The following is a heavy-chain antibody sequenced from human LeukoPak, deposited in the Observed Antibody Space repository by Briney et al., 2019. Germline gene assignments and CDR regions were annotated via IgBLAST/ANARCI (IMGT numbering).Heavy chain of an antibody. D-gene: IGHD1-26*01. CDR2: IYSGGST. CDR1: GFTVSSNY. Sequence: PGGSLRLSCAASGFTVSSNYMSWVRQAPGKGLEWVSVIYSGGSTYYADSVKGRFTISRDNSKNTLYLQMNSLRAEDTAVYFCARDASGTYNYWGQGTLVTVSS. V-gene: IGHV3-66*01. J-gene: IGHJ4*02. CDR3: ARDASGTYNY.